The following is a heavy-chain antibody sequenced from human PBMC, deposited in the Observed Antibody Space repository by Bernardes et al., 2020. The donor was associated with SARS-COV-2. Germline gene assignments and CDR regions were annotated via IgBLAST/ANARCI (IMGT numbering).Heavy chain of an antibody. CDR2: ISSSSSYI. D-gene: IGHD1-26*01. CDR3: ARDLGGYPDYYYGMDV. J-gene: IGHJ6*02. CDR1: GFTFSSYS. Sequence: GGSLRLSCAASGFTFSSYSMNWVRQAPGKGLEWVSSISSSSSYIYYADSVKGRFTISRDNAKNSLYLQMNSLRAEDTAVYYCARDLGGYPDYYYGMDVWGQGTTVTVSS. V-gene: IGHV3-21*01.